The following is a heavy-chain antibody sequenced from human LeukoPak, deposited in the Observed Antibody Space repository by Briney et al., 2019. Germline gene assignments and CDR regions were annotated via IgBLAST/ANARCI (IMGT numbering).Heavy chain of an antibody. D-gene: IGHD3-22*01. J-gene: IGHJ4*02. CDR2: IYHSGST. CDR3: AREGLTYYYDSSGYY. V-gene: IGHV4-38-2*02. CDR1: GYSISSGYY. Sequence: SETLSLTCIVSGYSISSGYYWGWIRQPSGKGLEWIGSIYHSGSTYYNPSLKSRVTISVDTSKNQFSLKLSSVTAADTAVYYCAREGLTYYYDSSGYYWGQGTLVTVSS.